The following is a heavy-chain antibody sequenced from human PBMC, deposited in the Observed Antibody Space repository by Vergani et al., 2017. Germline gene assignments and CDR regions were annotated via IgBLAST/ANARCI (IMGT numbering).Heavy chain of an antibody. CDR2: IDWDDDK. CDR1: GFSLSTSGMC. V-gene: IGHV2-70*01. Sequence: QVTLRESGPALVKPTQTLTLTCTFSGFSLSTSGMCVSWIRQPPGKALEWLALIDWDDDKYYSTSLKTRLTISKDTSKNQVVLTMTNMDPVDTATYYCAHSLYYDILTGYYRGDAFDIWGQGTMVTVSS. J-gene: IGHJ3*02. D-gene: IGHD3-9*01. CDR3: AHSLYYDILTGYYRGDAFDI.